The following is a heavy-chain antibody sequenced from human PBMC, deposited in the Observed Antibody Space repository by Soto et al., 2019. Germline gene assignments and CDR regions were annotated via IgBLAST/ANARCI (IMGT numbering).Heavy chain of an antibody. CDR2: IYPGDSDT. CDR1: GYSLTSYW. J-gene: IGHJ6*02. V-gene: IGHV5-51*01. Sequence: GESLKISCKGSGYSLTSYWIGWVRQMPGKGLGWMGIIYPGDSDTRYSPSFQGQVTISADKSISTAYLQWSSLKASDTAMYYCARHYCSSTSCYPVYYYYYGMDVWGQGTTVTVSS. D-gene: IGHD2-2*01. CDR3: ARHYCSSTSCYPVYYYYYGMDV.